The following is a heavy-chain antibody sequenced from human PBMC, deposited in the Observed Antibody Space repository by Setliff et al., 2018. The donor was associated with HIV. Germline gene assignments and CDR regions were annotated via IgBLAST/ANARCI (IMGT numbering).Heavy chain of an antibody. CDR2: ISGGGGSK. CDR3: ARGQFRLRPDSLDL. Sequence: GGSLRLSCVASGFTFSAFAMTWVRQAPGTGLEWIATISGGGGSKYYADSVKGRFTISRDDSKNTLYLQMNSLRAEDTAVYYCARGQFRLRPDSLDLWGRGTLVTVSS. J-gene: IGHJ3*01. D-gene: IGHD2-21*02. CDR1: GFTFSAFA. V-gene: IGHV3-23*01.